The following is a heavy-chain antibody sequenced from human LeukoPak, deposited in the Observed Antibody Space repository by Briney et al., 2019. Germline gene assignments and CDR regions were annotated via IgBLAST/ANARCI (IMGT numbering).Heavy chain of an antibody. D-gene: IGHD1-1*01. CDR3: ARDLNAAGTRSFDY. CDR2: IYYSGST. V-gene: IGHV4-30-4*01. Sequence: SETLSLTCTVSGGSISSGDYYWSWIRQPPGKGLEWIGYIYYSGSTYYNPSLKSRVTISVDTSKNQFSLKLSSVTAADTAVYYCARDLNAAGTRSFDYWGQGTLVTVSS. J-gene: IGHJ4*02. CDR1: GGSISSGDYY.